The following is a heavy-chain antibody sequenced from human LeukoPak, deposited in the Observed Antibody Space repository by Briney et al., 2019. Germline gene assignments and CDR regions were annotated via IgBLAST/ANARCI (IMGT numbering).Heavy chain of an antibody. CDR2: ISAYNGNT. D-gene: IGHD6-19*01. CDR3: ARVWYSSGWYPLAGGYYMDV. J-gene: IGHJ6*03. Sequence: ASVKVSCKASGYTFTSYGISWVRQAPGQGLEWMGWISAYNGNTNYAQKLQGRVTMTTDTSTSTAYMELRSLRSDDTAVYYCARVWYSSGWYPLAGGYYMDVWGKGTTVTISS. CDR1: GYTFTSYG. V-gene: IGHV1-18*01.